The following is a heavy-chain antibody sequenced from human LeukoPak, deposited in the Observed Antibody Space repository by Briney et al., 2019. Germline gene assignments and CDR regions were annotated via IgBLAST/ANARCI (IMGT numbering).Heavy chain of an antibody. CDR1: GFTFSSYA. J-gene: IGHJ4*02. CDR3: ARESSSGYSGYDPVAFDY. Sequence: GGSLRLSCAASGFTFSSYAMHWVRQAPGKGLEWVSSISSSSSYIYYADSVKGRFTISRDNAKNSLYLQMNSLRAEDTAVYYCARESSSGYSGYDPVAFDYWGQGTLVTVSS. CDR2: ISSSSSYI. D-gene: IGHD5-12*01. V-gene: IGHV3-21*01.